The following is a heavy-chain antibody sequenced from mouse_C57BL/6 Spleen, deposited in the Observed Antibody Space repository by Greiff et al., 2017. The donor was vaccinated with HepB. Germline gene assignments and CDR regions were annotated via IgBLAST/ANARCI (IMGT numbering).Heavy chain of an antibody. CDR1: GYTFTSYW. D-gene: IGHD2-2*01. CDR3: ARSGGYDEEAAWFAY. J-gene: IGHJ3*01. CDR2: IDPSDSET. Sequence: VQLQQSGAELVRPGSSVKLSCKASGYTFTSYWMHWVKQRPIQGLEWIGNIDPSDSETHYNQKFKDKATLTVDKSSSTAYMQLSSLTSEDSAVYYCARSGGYDEEAAWFAYWGQGTLVTVSA. V-gene: IGHV1-52*01.